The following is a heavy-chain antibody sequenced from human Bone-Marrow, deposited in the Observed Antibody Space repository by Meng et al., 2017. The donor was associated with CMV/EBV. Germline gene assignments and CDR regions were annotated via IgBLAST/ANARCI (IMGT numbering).Heavy chain of an antibody. CDR3: AKDFGVAPAGFDP. CDR2: IRYDGSNK. D-gene: IGHD3-3*01. Sequence: GESLKISCAASGFTFSSYGMHWVRQAPGKGLEWVAFIRYDGSNKYYADSVKGRSTISRDNSKNTLYLQMNSLRAEDTAVYYCAKDFGVAPAGFDPWGQGTLVTVSS. CDR1: GFTFSSYG. J-gene: IGHJ5*02. V-gene: IGHV3-30*02.